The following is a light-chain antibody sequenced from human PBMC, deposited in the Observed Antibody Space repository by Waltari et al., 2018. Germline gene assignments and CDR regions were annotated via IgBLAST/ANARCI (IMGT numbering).Light chain of an antibody. J-gene: IGKJ3*01. CDR1: QGISGY. Sequence: AIRMTQSPSSFSASTGDSVTITCRASQGISGYLAWYQQKPWKAPKLLISAASSLQSGVPTRFSGSGSGTDFTLTISCLQSEDFATYFCQQYYTYPCTFGPGTKVDIK. CDR2: AAS. CDR3: QQYYTYPCT. V-gene: IGKV1-8*01.